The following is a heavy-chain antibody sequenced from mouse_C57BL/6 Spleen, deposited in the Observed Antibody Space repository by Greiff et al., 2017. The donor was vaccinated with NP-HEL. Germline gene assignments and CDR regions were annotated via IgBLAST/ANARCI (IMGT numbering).Heavy chain of an antibody. CDR2: ISYDGSN. CDR1: GYSITSGYY. Sequence: VQLKESGPGLVKPSQSLSLTCSVTGYSITSGYYWNWIRQFPGNKLEWMGYISYDGSNNYNPTLKNRISITRDTSKNQFFLKLKSVTTEDTATYYCAKGGWYFDVWGTGTTVTVSS. CDR3: AKGGWYFDV. D-gene: IGHD3-3*01. J-gene: IGHJ1*03. V-gene: IGHV3-6*01.